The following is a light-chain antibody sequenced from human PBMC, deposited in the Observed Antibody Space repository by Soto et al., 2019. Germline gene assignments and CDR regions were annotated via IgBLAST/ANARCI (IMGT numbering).Light chain of an antibody. CDR1: QSISSS. CDR2: DAS. J-gene: IGKJ3*01. V-gene: IGKV3-11*01. CDR3: QQRSNRFT. Sequence: ESVLTQSPATLSLSPGERATLSCRASQSISSSLAWYQQKPGQAPRLLIYDASNRATGIPARFSGSASGPDFTLTISSQEDEDFAVYYCQQRSNRFTFGPATKVNIK.